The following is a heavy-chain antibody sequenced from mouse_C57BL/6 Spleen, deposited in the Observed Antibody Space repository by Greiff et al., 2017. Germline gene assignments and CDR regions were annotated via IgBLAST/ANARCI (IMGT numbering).Heavy chain of an antibody. J-gene: IGHJ2*01. Sequence: EVQLQQSGPELVKPGASVKISCKASGYTFTDYYMNWVKQRHGKSLEWIGDINPNNGGTSYKQKFKGKATLTVDKSYSTAYIELRSLTSEDSSVYYCARVGAYYSNYEGDWGQGTTLTVSS. V-gene: IGHV1-26*01. CDR1: GYTFTDYY. CDR3: ARVGAYYSNYEGD. D-gene: IGHD2-5*01. CDR2: INPNNGGT.